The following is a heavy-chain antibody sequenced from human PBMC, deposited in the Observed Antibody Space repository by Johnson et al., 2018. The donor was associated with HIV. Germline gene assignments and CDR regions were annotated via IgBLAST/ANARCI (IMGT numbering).Heavy chain of an antibody. J-gene: IGHJ3*02. CDR3: ARERRANWDPNDAFDI. V-gene: IGHV3-11*04. D-gene: IGHD7-27*01. CDR1: GFTFSDYY. Sequence: QVQLVESGGGLVKPGGSLRLSCAASGFTFSDYYMSWIRQAPGKGLEWVSYISSSGSTIYYADSVKGRFTISRDNAKNSLYLQMNSLSAEDTAVYYCARERRANWDPNDAFDIWGQGTMVTVSS. CDR2: ISSSGSTI.